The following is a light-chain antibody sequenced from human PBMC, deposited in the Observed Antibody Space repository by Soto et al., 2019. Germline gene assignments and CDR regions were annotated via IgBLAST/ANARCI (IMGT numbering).Light chain of an antibody. CDR2: GAS. V-gene: IGKV3-20*01. J-gene: IGKJ5*01. Sequence: EIVLTQSPGTLSLSPGERATLSCRASQSVSSSYLAWYQQKPGQAPRLLIYGASSRATGIPDRFSGSGSGTDFTLTISRLEPEDFAVDYCQQYGSSPRTFGQGTRLAIK. CDR3: QQYGSSPRT. CDR1: QSVSSSY.